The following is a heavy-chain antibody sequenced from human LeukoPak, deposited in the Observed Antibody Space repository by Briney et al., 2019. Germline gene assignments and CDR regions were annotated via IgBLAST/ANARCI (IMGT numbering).Heavy chain of an antibody. V-gene: IGHV4-39*01. J-gene: IGHJ5*02. Sequence: SETLSLTCTVSGGSISSSSYYWGWIRQPPGKGVEWIGSMFYNGITYYNPSLKSRVIISVDTSKNQFSLKLSSVTAADTAVYYCASLNWGSGWFDPWGQGTLVTVSS. CDR3: ASLNWGSGWFDP. CDR2: MFYNGIT. D-gene: IGHD7-27*01. CDR1: GGSISSSSYY.